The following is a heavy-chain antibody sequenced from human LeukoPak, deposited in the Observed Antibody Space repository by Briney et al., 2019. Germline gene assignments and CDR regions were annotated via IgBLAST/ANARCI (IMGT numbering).Heavy chain of an antibody. D-gene: IGHD1-14*01. J-gene: IGHJ6*03. CDR2: ISSSSSYI. V-gene: IGHV3-21*01. Sequence: PGGSLRLSCAASGFTFSTYSMNWVRQAPGKGLEWVSSISSSSSYIYYADSVKGRFTISRDNAKKSVYLQMNSLRAEDTAVYYCARRPGRGPRGQRYYYYYMDVWGKGTTVTVSS. CDR3: ARRPGRGPRGQRYYYYYMDV. CDR1: GFTFSTYS.